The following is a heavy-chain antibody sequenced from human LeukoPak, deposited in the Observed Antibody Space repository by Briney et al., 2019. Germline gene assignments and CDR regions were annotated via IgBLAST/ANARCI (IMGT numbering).Heavy chain of an antibody. D-gene: IGHD3-22*01. J-gene: IGHJ4*02. CDR1: GYTFTGYY. V-gene: IGHV1-2*06. Sequence: APVKVSCKASGYTFTGYYMHWVRQAPGQGLEWMGRINPNSGGTNYAQRFQGRVTMTRDTSISTAYMELSRLRSDDTAVYYCARDRMYYYDSSGYWNYWGQGTLVTVSS. CDR3: ARDRMYYYDSSGYWNY. CDR2: INPNSGGT.